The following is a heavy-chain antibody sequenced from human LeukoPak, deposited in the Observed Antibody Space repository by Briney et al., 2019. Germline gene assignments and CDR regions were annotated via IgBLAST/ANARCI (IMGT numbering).Heavy chain of an antibody. CDR2: INPNSGGT. CDR1: GYTFTGYY. Sequence: GASVKVSCKASGYTFTGYYMHWMRQAPGQGLEWMGWINPNSGGTNFAQKFQGRVTMTRDTSISTAYMELNRLTSDDTAVYYCARTLASSGGSCYSCAFDIWGQGTMVTVSS. CDR3: ARTLASSGGSCYSCAFDI. D-gene: IGHD2-15*01. V-gene: IGHV1-2*02. J-gene: IGHJ3*02.